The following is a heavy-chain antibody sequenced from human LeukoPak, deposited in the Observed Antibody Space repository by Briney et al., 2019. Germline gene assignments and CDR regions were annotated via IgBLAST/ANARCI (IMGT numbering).Heavy chain of an antibody. CDR1: GFTFSSYG. CDR3: ARETYDSSGYQGSYYYGMDV. D-gene: IGHD3-22*01. CDR2: IWYDGSNK. V-gene: IGHV3-33*01. Sequence: QPGGSLRLSCAASGFTFSSYGMHWVRQAPGKGLEGVAVIWYDGSNKYYADSVKGRFTISRDNSKNTLYLQMNSLRAEDTAVYYCARETYDSSGYQGSYYYGMDVWGQGTTVTVSS. J-gene: IGHJ6*02.